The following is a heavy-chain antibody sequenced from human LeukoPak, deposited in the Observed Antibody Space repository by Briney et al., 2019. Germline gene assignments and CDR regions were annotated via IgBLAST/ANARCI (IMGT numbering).Heavy chain of an antibody. D-gene: IGHD3/OR15-3a*01. CDR1: GITLSSYW. Sequence: GGSLRLSCAASGITLSSYWTHWVRQAPGEGLVWVSRLSPDGSSTTYADAVKGRFTISRDTAKNTLSLQMNSLRAEDTAVYYCAGAPPGTYSLGYWGQGTLVTVSS. CDR2: LSPDGSST. J-gene: IGHJ4*02. CDR3: AGAPPGTYSLGY. V-gene: IGHV3-74*01.